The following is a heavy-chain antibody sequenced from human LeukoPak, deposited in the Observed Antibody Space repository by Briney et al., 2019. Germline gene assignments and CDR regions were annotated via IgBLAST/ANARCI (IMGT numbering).Heavy chain of an antibody. D-gene: IGHD2-15*01. V-gene: IGHV3-48*04. CDR3: AKFGAYSPTLL. J-gene: IGHJ4*02. Sequence: GGSLRLSCAASRFTFSSSAMNWVRQAPGKGLEWVSYISSSSGAIYYADSVKGRFTISRDNAGNSLYLQMNSLRAEDTAVYYCAKFGAYSPTLLWGQGALVIVSS. CDR1: RFTFSSSA. CDR2: ISSSSGAI.